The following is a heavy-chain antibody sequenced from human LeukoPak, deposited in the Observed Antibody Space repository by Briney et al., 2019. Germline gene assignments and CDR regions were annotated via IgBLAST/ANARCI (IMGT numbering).Heavy chain of an antibody. V-gene: IGHV3-66*01. CDR3: AKGHYGNTPQ. D-gene: IGHD1/OR15-1a*01. Sequence: PGESLRLSCAASGFSVSDNYTNWVRQAPGKGLEWVSVIYDDGTTYYADSVRGRFTISRDNSKNTLYVQMNSLRAEDTAVYYCAKGHYGNTPQWGQGSLVTVSS. CDR2: IYDDGTT. J-gene: IGHJ4*02. CDR1: GFSVSDNY.